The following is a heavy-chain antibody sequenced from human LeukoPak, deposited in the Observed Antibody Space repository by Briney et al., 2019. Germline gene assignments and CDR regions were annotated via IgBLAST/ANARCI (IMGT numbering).Heavy chain of an antibody. J-gene: IGHJ4*02. Sequence: GGSLRLSCEASGFSFSDYYMSWLRQAPGKGLEWVAVISHDGSNKYYADSVKGRFTISRDNSKNTLYLQMNSLRAEDTAVYYCARSVAAAGTLDYWGQGTLVTVSS. CDR3: ARSVAAAGTLDY. D-gene: IGHD6-13*01. CDR2: ISHDGSNK. CDR1: GFSFSDYY. V-gene: IGHV3-30-3*01.